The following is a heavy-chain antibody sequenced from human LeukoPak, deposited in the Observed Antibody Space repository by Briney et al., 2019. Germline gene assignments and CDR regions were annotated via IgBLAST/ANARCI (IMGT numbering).Heavy chain of an antibody. CDR1: GYTFAGYY. CDR2: INPNSGGT. J-gene: IGHJ1*01. Sequence: ASVKVSCKASGYTFAGYYLHWVRQAPGQGLDWMGWINPNSGGTTYAQNFKGRVTMTWDTSISTAYMELSRLRSDDTAVYYCAREWELLRKYLYHWGQGTLVTVSS. V-gene: IGHV1-2*02. D-gene: IGHD1-26*01. CDR3: AREWELLRKYLYH.